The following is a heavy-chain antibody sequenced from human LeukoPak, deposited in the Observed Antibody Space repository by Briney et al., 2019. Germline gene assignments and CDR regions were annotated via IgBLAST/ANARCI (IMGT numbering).Heavy chain of an antibody. J-gene: IGHJ4*02. Sequence: PGGSLRLSCAASGFTFSNSAMHWVRQAPGKGLEWVAVISFDGTNKHYAYSVKGRFTISRDNSKNTVYVQMSSLRGDDSGVYYCAAGSSVDCSRTSCPPTDYWGQGTLVTVSS. D-gene: IGHD2-2*01. V-gene: IGHV3-30-3*01. CDR1: GFTFSNSA. CDR3: AAGSSVDCSRTSCPPTDY. CDR2: ISFDGTNK.